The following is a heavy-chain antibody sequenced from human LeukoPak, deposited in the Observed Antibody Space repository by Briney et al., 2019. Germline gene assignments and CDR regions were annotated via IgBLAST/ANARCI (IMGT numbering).Heavy chain of an antibody. V-gene: IGHV3-23*01. CDR2: ISGSGGVV. CDR1: RFTFSNYA. Sequence: GGSLRLSCAASRFTFSNYAMSWVRQAPGKGLEWVSAISGSGGVVYYADSVKGRFTISRDSSKNTLYLQMNSLRPEDTAVYYCAKNVYYYDSSGYSLDGDYWGQGTLVTVSS. CDR3: AKNVYYYDSSGYSLDGDY. J-gene: IGHJ4*02. D-gene: IGHD3-22*01.